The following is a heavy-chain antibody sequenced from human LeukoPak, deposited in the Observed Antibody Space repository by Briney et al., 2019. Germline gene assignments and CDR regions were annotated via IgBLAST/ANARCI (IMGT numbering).Heavy chain of an antibody. Sequence: SETLSLTCTVSGGSISSYSHYWGWIRQPPGKGLEWIGSIYYSGNTYYNPSLKSRVTISLDMSKNQFSLKVSSVTAADTAVYYCVQYSFSTTMTLWGQGTLVTVSS. V-gene: IGHV4-39*07. D-gene: IGHD4-17*01. CDR1: GGSISSYSHY. CDR2: IYYSGNT. J-gene: IGHJ4*02. CDR3: VQYSFSTTMTL.